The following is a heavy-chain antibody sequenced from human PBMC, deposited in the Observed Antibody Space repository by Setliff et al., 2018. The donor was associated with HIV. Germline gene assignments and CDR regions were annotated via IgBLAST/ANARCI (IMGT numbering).Heavy chain of an antibody. Sequence: PSETLSLTCTVSGGSISSYYWSWIRQPAGKGLEWIGRIYTSGSTNYNPSLKSRVTMSVDTSKNQFSLKLSSVTAADTAVYYCARSFTYNFWSGLAGDAFDIWGQGTRVTVSS. CDR2: IYTSGST. J-gene: IGHJ3*02. CDR1: GGSISSYY. D-gene: IGHD3-3*01. CDR3: ARSFTYNFWSGLAGDAFDI. V-gene: IGHV4-4*07.